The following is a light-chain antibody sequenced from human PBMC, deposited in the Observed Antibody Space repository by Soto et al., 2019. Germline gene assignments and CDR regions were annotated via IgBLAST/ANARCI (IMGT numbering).Light chain of an antibody. CDR1: SSDVGRYNY. CDR2: DVT. CDR3: SSYTSSTTPYV. J-gene: IGLJ1*01. Sequence: QSALTQPASVSGSPGQSITISCTGTSSDVGRYNYVSWYQQHPVKAPKLMIYDVTNRPSVVSDRFSGSKSGNTASLTISGLQAEDEADYYCSSYTSSTTPYVFGTGTKLTVL. V-gene: IGLV2-14*01.